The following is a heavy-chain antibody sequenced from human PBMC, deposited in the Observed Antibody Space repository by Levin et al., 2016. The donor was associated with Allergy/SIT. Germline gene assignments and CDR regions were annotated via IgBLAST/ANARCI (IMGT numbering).Heavy chain of an antibody. Sequence: SGPTLVKPTQTLTLTCTLSGFSVSSLGVGVGWIRQPPGKALEWLALIYWDDEKRYSPSLKSRLTITKDTSKNQVALTMTNMDPVDTATYYCARALKEFSDTWNYYYMDVWGKGTTVTVSS. J-gene: IGHJ6*03. CDR2: IYWDDEK. V-gene: IGHV2-5*02. CDR3: ARALKEFSDTWNYYYMDV. CDR1: GFSVSSLGVG. D-gene: IGHD1-26*01.